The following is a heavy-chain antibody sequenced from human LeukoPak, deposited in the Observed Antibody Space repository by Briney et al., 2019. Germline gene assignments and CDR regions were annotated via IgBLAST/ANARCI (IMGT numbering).Heavy chain of an antibody. CDR3: ARSTHGSGSYYSFDY. Sequence: GGSLRLSCSASRFTFSDYYMSWIRQAPGKGLGWVSYISRSGTYKNYADSVKGRFTISRDNAKDSLYLQMNSLRAEDTAVYYCARSTHGSGSYYSFDYWGQGTLVTVSS. V-gene: IGHV3-11*06. CDR2: ISRSGTYK. J-gene: IGHJ4*02. CDR1: RFTFSDYY. D-gene: IGHD3-10*01.